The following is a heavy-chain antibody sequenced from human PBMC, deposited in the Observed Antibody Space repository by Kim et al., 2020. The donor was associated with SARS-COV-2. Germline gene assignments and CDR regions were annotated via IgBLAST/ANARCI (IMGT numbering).Heavy chain of an antibody. Sequence: YYQNFQGRVTITSDTSTSTSYMELSSLTSKDTAVYYCAREGSGSYNWFDPWGQGTLVTVSS. J-gene: IGHJ5*02. D-gene: IGHD3-10*01. V-gene: IGHV1-3*01. CDR3: AREGSGSYNWFDP.